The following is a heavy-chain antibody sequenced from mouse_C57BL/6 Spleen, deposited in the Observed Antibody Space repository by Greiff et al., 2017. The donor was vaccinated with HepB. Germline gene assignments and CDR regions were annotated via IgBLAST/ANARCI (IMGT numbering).Heavy chain of an antibody. Sequence: VKLMESGAELVRPGTSVKVSCKASGYAFTNYLIEWVKQRPGQGLEWIGVINPGSGGTNYNEKFKGKATLTADKSSSTAYMQLSSLTSEDSAVYFCARSGLGYYFDYWGQGTTLTVSS. CDR1: GYAFTNYL. J-gene: IGHJ2*01. D-gene: IGHD4-1*01. CDR3: ARSGLGYYFDY. V-gene: IGHV1-54*01. CDR2: INPGSGGT.